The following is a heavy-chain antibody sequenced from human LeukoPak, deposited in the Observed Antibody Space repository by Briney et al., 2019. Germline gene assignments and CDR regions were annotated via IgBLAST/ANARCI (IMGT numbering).Heavy chain of an antibody. CDR1: GGSISSYY. J-gene: IGHJ3*02. Sequence: SETLSLTCTVSGGSISSYYWSWIRQPPGKGLEWIGYIYYSGSTNYNPSLKSRVTISVDTSKNQFSLKLSSVTAADTAVYYCARFTYSDAFDIWGQGTMVTVSS. D-gene: IGHD2-21*01. CDR2: IYYSGST. V-gene: IGHV4-59*01. CDR3: ARFTYSDAFDI.